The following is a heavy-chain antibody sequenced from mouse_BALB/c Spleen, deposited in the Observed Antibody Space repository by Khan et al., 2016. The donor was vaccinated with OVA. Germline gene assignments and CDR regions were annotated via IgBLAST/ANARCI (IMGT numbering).Heavy chain of an antibody. CDR1: GFSLTSYG. J-gene: IGHJ4*01. Sequence: QVQLKQSGPGLVAPSQSLSITCTVSGFSLTSYGVRWVHQPPGKGLEWLGVIWRDGNTTFHSALRSRLSISKDNSTSHVFFMLNSLQTDYTAADYCAKDRGYYAVDYWGQGTSVTVSS. V-gene: IGHV2-3*01. CDR2: IWRDGNT. CDR3: AKDRGYYAVDY.